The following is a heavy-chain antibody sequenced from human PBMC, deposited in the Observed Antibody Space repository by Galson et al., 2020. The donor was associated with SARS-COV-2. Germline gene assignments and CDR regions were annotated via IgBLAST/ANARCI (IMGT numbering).Heavy chain of an antibody. D-gene: IGHD1-26*01. CDR2: ISGRGDRT. Sequence: GGSLRLSCEASGFTFSNYGMNWARQAPGKGLEWVSTISGRGDRTNYADSVKGRFTISRDNSKNTLYLQMSTLRADDTATYYCAKVDAAIVGGTTWGYFDYWGQGALVTVSS. V-gene: IGHV3-23*01. CDR1: GFTFSNYG. J-gene: IGHJ4*02. CDR3: AKVDAAIVGGTTWGYFDY.